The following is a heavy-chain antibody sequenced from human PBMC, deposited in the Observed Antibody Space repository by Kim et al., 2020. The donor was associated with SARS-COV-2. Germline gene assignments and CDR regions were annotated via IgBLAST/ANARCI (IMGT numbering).Heavy chain of an antibody. CDR2: IYYSGIT. CDR1: GGSITSGTYYY. D-gene: IGHD6-25*01. CDR3: ARSSYSSAYFNPGFDY. J-gene: IGHJ4*02. V-gene: IGHV4-39*01. Sequence: SETLSLTCTVSGGSITSGTYYYWGWIRHPPGKGLEWIGAIYYSGITFYNPSLKSRVTISVDTSKNQFSLKPSSVTAADTAVYYCARSSYSSAYFNPGFDYWGQGNLVTVS.